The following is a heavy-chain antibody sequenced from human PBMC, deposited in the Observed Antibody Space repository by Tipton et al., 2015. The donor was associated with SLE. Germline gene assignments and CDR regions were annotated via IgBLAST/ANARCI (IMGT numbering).Heavy chain of an antibody. J-gene: IGHJ3*02. CDR3: ATLGSAAAFDI. CDR1: GFTFSSYA. Sequence: SLRLSCAASGFTFSSYAMSWVRQAPGKGLEWVSAISGSGGNTYYADSVKGRFTISRDNSKNTLYLQMNSLRAEDAAVYYCATLGSAAAFDIWGQGTIVTVSS. D-gene: IGHD2-2*01. CDR2: ISGSGGNT. V-gene: IGHV3-23*01.